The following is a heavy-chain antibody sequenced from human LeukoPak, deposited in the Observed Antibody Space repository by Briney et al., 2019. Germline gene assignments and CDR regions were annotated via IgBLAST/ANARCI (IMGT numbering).Heavy chain of an antibody. D-gene: IGHD3-16*01. CDR2: IIPILGIA. CDR1: GGTFSSYA. Sequence: SVKVSCKASGGTFSSYAISWVRQAPGQGFEWMGRIIPILGIANYAQKFQGRVTITADKSTSTAYMELSSLRSEDTAVYYCVRDSIYAFDPWGQGTLVTVSS. CDR3: VRDSIYAFDP. J-gene: IGHJ5*02. V-gene: IGHV1-69*04.